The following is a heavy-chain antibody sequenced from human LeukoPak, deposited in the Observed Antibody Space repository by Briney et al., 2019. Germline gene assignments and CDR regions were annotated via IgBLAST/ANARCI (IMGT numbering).Heavy chain of an antibody. V-gene: IGHV4-38-2*02. CDR2: IYHSEST. Sequence: SETLSLTCTVSGYSISSDYYWGWIRQPPGKGLEWIGSIYHSESTYYSPSLKSRVTIPVDTSKNQFSLKLSSVTAADTAVYYCARGDGYKFDYWGQGTLVTVSS. J-gene: IGHJ4*02. CDR3: ARGDGYKFDY. CDR1: GYSISSDYY. D-gene: IGHD5-24*01.